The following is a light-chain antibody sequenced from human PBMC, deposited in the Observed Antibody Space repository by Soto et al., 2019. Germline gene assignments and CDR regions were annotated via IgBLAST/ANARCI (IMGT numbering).Light chain of an antibody. Sequence: EIALTQSPATLSLSPGERATLSCRASQSVSSYLAWYQQKPGQAPRLLIYDASNRATGIPARFSGSGSGTDFTLTISSLEPEDFAVYYCQQRSNCPITFGQGTLLEI. CDR3: QQRSNCPIT. J-gene: IGKJ5*01. CDR2: DAS. V-gene: IGKV3-11*01. CDR1: QSVSSY.